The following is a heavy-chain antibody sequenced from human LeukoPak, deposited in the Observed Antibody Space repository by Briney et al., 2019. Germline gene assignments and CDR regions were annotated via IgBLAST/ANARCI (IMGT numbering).Heavy chain of an antibody. D-gene: IGHD3-10*01. V-gene: IGHV3-23*01. J-gene: IGHJ4*02. CDR3: AKDTYGSGSYYNG. CDR1: GFTFSSYA. CDR2: ISGSGGST. Sequence: GGSLRLSCAASGFTFSSYAMSWVRQAPGKGLGWVSAISGSGGSTYYADSVKGRFTISRDNSKNTLYLQMNSLRAEDTAVYYCAKDTYGSGSYYNGWGQGTLVTVSS.